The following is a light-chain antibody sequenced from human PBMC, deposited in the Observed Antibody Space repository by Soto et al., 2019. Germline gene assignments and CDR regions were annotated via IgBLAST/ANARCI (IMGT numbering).Light chain of an antibody. CDR2: AAS. J-gene: IGKJ3*01. CDR1: QAVSTW. Sequence: DIQMTQSPSSVSASVGDRVTITCRASQAVSTWLAWYQQKPGKAPKLLIYAASTLQNGVPSRFGGSGSGTDFTLAISSLLPEDSATFFCQQADSFPFTFGPGTTVHI. CDR3: QQADSFPFT. V-gene: IGKV1-12*01.